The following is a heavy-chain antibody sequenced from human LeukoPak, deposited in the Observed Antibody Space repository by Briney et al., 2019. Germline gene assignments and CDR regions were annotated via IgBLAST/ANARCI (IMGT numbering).Heavy chain of an antibody. CDR2: ISYDGSNK. V-gene: IGHV3-30-3*01. J-gene: IGHJ6*02. CDR1: GFTFSNYA. Sequence: GGSLRLSCAASGFTFSNYAMHWVRQAPGKGLEWVAVISYDGSNKSYGDSVKGRFTFSRDNSKNTLYLQMNYLRAEDTAVYYCARDDYCYGMDVWGQGTTVTVSS. CDR3: ARDDYCYGMDV.